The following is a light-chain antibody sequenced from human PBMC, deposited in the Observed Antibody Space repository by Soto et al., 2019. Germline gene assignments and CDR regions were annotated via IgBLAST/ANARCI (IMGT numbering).Light chain of an antibody. CDR1: QSVSNNY. J-gene: IGKJ5*01. V-gene: IGKV3-20*01. CDR2: GAS. CDR3: QQYSDSIT. Sequence: EIVLTQSPDILSLSPGVSATLSCRASQSVSNNYLAWYQQKPGRAPRLLIYGASNRATGIPDRFSGRVSGTDFTLTFSRLEPEDFAVFYCQQYSDSITFGPGTRLEIE.